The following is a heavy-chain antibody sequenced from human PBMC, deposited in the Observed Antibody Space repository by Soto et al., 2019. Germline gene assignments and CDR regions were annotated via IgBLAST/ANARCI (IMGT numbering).Heavy chain of an antibody. Sequence: SETLSLTCTVSGGSISSSSYYWGWIRQPPGKGLEWIGSIYYSGSTYYNPSLKSRVTISVDTSKNQFSLKLSSVTAADTAVYYCARHRPNLRKRVWDAFDIWGQGTMVTVSS. CDR3: ARHRPNLRKRVWDAFDI. CDR1: GGSISSSSYY. D-gene: IGHD6-13*01. J-gene: IGHJ3*02. CDR2: IYYSGST. V-gene: IGHV4-39*01.